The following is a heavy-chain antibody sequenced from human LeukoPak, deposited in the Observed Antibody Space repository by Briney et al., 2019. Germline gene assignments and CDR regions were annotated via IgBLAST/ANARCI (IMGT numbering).Heavy chain of an antibody. CDR3: ARQTSSSSRVDF. Sequence: GESLKISCKGSGYMFSNYWIGWVRQIPGKSLEWMGTIYPGDSDTTYSPSLQGQVTISADKSITTAYLQWNSLKASDTAMYFCARQTSSSSRVDFWGQGTLVTVSS. D-gene: IGHD6-6*01. J-gene: IGHJ4*02. CDR2: IYPGDSDT. CDR1: GYMFSNYW. V-gene: IGHV5-51*01.